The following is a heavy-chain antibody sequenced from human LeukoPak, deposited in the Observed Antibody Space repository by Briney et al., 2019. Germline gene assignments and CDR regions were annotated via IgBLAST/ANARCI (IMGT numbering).Heavy chain of an antibody. J-gene: IGHJ4*02. CDR1: GFTFSSYS. D-gene: IGHD2-15*01. CDR3: ARDPAGAATLFDY. V-gene: IGHV3-21*01. Sequence: GGSLRLSCAASGFTFSSYSVNWVRQAPGKGLEWVSSISSSSSYIYYADSVKGRFTISRDIAKNSLYLQMNSLRAEDTAVYYCARDPAGAATLFDYWGQGTLVTVSS. CDR2: ISSSSSYI.